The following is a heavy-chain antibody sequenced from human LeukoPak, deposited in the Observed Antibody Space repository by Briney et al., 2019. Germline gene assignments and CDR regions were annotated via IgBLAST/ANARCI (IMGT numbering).Heavy chain of an antibody. J-gene: IGHJ4*02. CDR2: ISSSSSYI. CDR1: GFTVSTNY. CDR3: ARDLGLGLAVAGIPPGFDY. Sequence: GGSLRLSCAASGFTVSTNYMSWVRQAPGKGLERVSSISSSSSYIYYADSVKGRFTISRDNAKNSLYLQMNSLRAEDTAVYYCARDLGLGLAVAGIPPGFDYWGQGTLVTVSS. V-gene: IGHV3-21*01. D-gene: IGHD6-19*01.